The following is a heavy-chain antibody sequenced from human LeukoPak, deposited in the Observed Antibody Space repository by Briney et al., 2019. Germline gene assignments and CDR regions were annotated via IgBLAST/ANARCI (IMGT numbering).Heavy chain of an antibody. D-gene: IGHD2-2*01. CDR1: GFTFSSYW. V-gene: IGHV3-74*01. CDR2: INSDGSST. J-gene: IGHJ4*02. CDR3: ARGYCSSTSCYPFDY. Sequence: GGSLRLSCAASGFTFSSYWMHWVRQAPGKGLVWVSRINSDGSSTSYADFVKGRFTISRDNAKNTLYLQMNSLRAEDTAVYYCARGYCSSTSCYPFDYWGQGTLITVSS.